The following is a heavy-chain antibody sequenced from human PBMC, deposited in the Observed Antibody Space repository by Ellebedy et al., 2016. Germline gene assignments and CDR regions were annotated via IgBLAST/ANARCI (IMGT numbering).Heavy chain of an antibody. Sequence: SETLSLTCTVSGHSISSGYYWGWIRPSPVKGLEWIGSIYHSGGTNYNPSLKSRVTISVDTSKNQFSLKLSSVTAADTAVYYCARSHDYGDVDFDPWGQGTLVTVSS. CDR3: ARSHDYGDVDFDP. V-gene: IGHV4-38-2*02. CDR2: IYHSGGT. D-gene: IGHD4-17*01. J-gene: IGHJ5*02. CDR1: GHSISSGYY.